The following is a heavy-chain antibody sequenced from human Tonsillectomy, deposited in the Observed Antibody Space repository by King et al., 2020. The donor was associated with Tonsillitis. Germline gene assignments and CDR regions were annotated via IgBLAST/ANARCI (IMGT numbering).Heavy chain of an antibody. Sequence: QVTLKESGPALVKPTQTLTLTCTFSGFSLTTRGVCVSWIRQPPGKALEWLARIDWDDDKYSSTSLKTRLTISKDTSKNQVFLTMTNMDPVDTATYYCARTLGYSGSGILFDHWGPGTLVTVSS. D-gene: IGHD3-10*01. J-gene: IGHJ4*02. CDR3: ARTLGYSGSGILFDH. CDR2: IDWDDDK. CDR1: GFSLTTRGVC. V-gene: IGHV2-70*15.